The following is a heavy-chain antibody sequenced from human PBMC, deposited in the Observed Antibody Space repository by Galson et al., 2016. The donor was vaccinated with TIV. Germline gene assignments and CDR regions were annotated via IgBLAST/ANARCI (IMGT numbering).Heavy chain of an antibody. D-gene: IGHD2/OR15-2a*01. V-gene: IGHV3-23*01. Sequence: SLRLSCAASGFNFNNYGMSWVRQAPGKGLEWVSSISGTGGSIYYADSVKGRFTISRDNSKKTLYLQMNRLRSEDTAVYYCARVFLSYSFDYWGQGTLVTVSA. CDR1: GFNFNNYG. J-gene: IGHJ4*02. CDR2: ISGTGGSI. CDR3: ARVFLSYSFDY.